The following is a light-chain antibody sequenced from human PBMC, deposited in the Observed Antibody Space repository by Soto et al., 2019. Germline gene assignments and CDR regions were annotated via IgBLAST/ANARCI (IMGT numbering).Light chain of an antibody. CDR1: QSVLYNTNNKHY. Sequence: DIVMTQSPDSLAVSLGERATINCKPSQSVLYNTNNKHYLARYQHKPGQPPRLLIYWASTRESGGPDRFSGSGSGRDFARTTSSLQPEGEAVYYCQQYDTTPLTFGGGTKVEIK. J-gene: IGKJ4*01. V-gene: IGKV4-1*01. CDR3: QQYDTTPLT. CDR2: WAS.